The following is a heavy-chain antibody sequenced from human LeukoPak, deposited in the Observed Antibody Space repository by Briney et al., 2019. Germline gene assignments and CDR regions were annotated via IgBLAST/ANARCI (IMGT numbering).Heavy chain of an antibody. CDR2: ISSNGGST. D-gene: IGHD3-10*01. V-gene: IGHV3-64*01. J-gene: IGHJ6*03. CDR1: GLTFSSYA. CDR3: ARAGYYYGSGIWFYYYYMDV. Sequence: GGSLRLSCAASGLTFSSYAMHWVRQAPGKGLEYVSAISSNGGSTYYANSVKGRFTISRDNSKNTLYLQMGSLRAEDMAVYYCARAGYYYGSGIWFYYYYMDVWGKGTTVTVSS.